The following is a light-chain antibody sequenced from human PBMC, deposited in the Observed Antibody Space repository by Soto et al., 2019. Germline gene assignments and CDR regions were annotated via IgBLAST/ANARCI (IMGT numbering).Light chain of an antibody. Sequence: EIVLTQSPATLSLSPGERATLSCRASQSVSSYLAWYQQKPGQAPRLLIYDASNRATGIPARFSGSGSGTDFTLTISRLEPEDFAAYYCQQYGGSPPYTFGQGTKLEIK. J-gene: IGKJ2*01. CDR1: QSVSSY. V-gene: IGKV3-20*01. CDR3: QQYGGSPPYT. CDR2: DAS.